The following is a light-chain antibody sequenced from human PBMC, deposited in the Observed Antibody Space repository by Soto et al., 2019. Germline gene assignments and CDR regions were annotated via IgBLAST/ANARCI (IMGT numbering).Light chain of an antibody. V-gene: IGKV3-20*01. CDR3: QQYGNSPLT. CDR1: QSVSSN. Sequence: EIVLTQSPGTLSLSPGQGATLSCRASQSVSSNLAWYQQRPGQSRRLLIYGASTRATGIPDRFSGSGSGTDFTLTISGLEPEDFAVYYCQQYGNSPLTFGGGTKVDIK. J-gene: IGKJ4*01. CDR2: GAS.